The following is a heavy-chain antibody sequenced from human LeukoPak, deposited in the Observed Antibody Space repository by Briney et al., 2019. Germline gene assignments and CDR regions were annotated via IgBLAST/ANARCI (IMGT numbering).Heavy chain of an antibody. CDR1: GGSISSGDYY. D-gene: IGHD5-18*01. J-gene: IGHJ4*02. CDR2: IYHSGST. Sequence: PSETLSLTCTVSGGSISSGDYYWSWIRQPPGKGLEWIGYIYHSGSTYYNPSLKSRVTTSVDTSKNQFSLKLSSVTAADTAVYYCARAPPYSYASARLDYWGQGTLVTVSS. CDR3: ARAPPYSYASARLDY. V-gene: IGHV4-30-4*01.